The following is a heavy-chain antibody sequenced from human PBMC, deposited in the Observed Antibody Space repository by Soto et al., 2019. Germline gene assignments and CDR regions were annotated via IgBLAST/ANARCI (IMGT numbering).Heavy chain of an antibody. Sequence: SETLSLTCSVYGGSFSGYYWSWIRQPPGKGLEWIGEINDSGITNYNPSLKSRVTMSVDTSKNQLFLKLNSVTAADTAVYYCARVTRGDYLLTFSLRGMDVWGQGTTVTVSS. CDR3: ARVTRGDYLLTFSLRGMDV. CDR2: INDSGIT. CDR1: GGSFSGYY. D-gene: IGHD4-17*01. J-gene: IGHJ6*02. V-gene: IGHV4-34*01.